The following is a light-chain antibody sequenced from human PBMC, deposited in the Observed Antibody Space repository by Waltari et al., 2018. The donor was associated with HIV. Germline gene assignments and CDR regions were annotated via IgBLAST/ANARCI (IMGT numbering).Light chain of an antibody. CDR2: WAS. Sequence: DIVMTQSPDSLALSPGERATINFKFSQSVLYSSNNKNFLAWYQQKPGQPPKLLIYWASTRESGVPDRFSGSGSGTDFTLTISSLQAEDVAVYYCQQYYTTPQTFGQGTKLEIK. J-gene: IGKJ2*01. CDR3: QQYYTTPQT. V-gene: IGKV4-1*01. CDR1: QSVLYSSNNKNF.